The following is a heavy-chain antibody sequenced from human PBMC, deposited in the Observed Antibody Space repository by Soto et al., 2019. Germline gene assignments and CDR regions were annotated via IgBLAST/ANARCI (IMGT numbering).Heavy chain of an antibody. CDR2: ISGSSGTA. D-gene: IGHD3-16*01. V-gene: IGHV1-18*01. CDR3: AREMAGLGGEYDY. CDR1: GYTFTKYG. Sequence: QVQLVQSGAEVKNPGASVKVSCKTSGYTFTKYGVGWGRQAPGQGLEWMGWISGSSGTANYAEKVQGRITLTTDTSTSTAYIELRSLRSDDTAVYYCAREMAGLGGEYDYWGQGTLVTVSS. J-gene: IGHJ4*02.